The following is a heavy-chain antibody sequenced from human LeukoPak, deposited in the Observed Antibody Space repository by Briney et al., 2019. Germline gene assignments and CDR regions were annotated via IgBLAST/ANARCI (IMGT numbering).Heavy chain of an antibody. CDR2: IKQDGSEK. J-gene: IGHJ4*02. CDR3: ARLHSGFDY. D-gene: IGHD1-26*01. Sequence: SGGSLRLSCVVSGLTFSSYWMSWVRQAPGKGLEWVANIKQDGSEKYYVDSVKGRFTISRDNAKNSLYLQMSSLRAEDTAVYYCARLHSGFDYWGQGTLVTVSS. V-gene: IGHV3-7*01. CDR1: GLTFSSYW.